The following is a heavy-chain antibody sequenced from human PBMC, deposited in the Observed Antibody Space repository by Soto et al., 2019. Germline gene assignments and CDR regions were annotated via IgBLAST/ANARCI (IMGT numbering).Heavy chain of an antibody. D-gene: IGHD3-22*01. J-gene: IGHJ3*02. V-gene: IGHV1-69*12. CDR1: GGTFSSYA. CDR3: ARESVAKYYYDNDAFDI. CDR2: IIPIFGTA. Sequence: QVQLVQSGAEVKKPGSSVKVSCKASGGTFSSYAISWVRQAPGQGLEWMGGIIPIFGTANYAQKVQGRVTITADESTSTAYMELSSLRSEDTAVYYCARESVAKYYYDNDAFDIWGQGTMVTVSS.